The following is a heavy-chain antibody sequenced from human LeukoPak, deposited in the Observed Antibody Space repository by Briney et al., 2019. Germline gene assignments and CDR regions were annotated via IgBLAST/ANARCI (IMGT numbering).Heavy chain of an antibody. D-gene: IGHD6-13*01. CDR1: GFTFSSYA. CDR2: ISYDGSNK. CDR3: ARDFDRSSWSYFQH. Sequence: GGSLRLSCAASGFTFSSYAMHWVRQAPGKGLEWVAVISYDGSNKYYADSVKGRFTISRDNSKNTPYLQMNSLRAEDTAVYYCARDFDRSSWSYFQHWGQGTLVTVSS. J-gene: IGHJ1*01. V-gene: IGHV3-30-3*01.